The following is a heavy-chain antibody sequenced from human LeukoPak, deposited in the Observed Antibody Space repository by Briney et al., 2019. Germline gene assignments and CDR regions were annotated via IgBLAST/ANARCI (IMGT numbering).Heavy chain of an antibody. CDR2: INWNGGTT. J-gene: IGHJ4*02. D-gene: IGHD6-19*01. CDR3: ARGRNSGWYEFVGQFDY. CDR1: GFTDYG. V-gene: IGHV3-20*04. Sequence: GGSLRLSCAASGFTDYGMSWVRQAPGKGLEWVSGINWNGGTTTYADSVKGRFTISRDNSKNTLYLQMNSLRAEDTSVYYCARGRNSGWYEFVGQFDYWGQGTLVTVSS.